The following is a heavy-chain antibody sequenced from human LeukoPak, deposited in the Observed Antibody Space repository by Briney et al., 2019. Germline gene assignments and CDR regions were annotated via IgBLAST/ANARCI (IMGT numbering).Heavy chain of an antibody. CDR2: INHSGST. CDR3: ARGPRYYYDSSGTYYFDH. J-gene: IGHJ4*02. V-gene: IGHV4-34*01. CDR1: GGSFSGYY. Sequence: SETLSLTCAVYGGSFSGYYWSWIRQPPGKGLEWIGKINHSGSTNYNPSLTSRVTISVDTSKNQFSLKLSSVTAADTAVYYCARGPRYYYDSSGTYYFDHWGQGTLVTVSS. D-gene: IGHD3-22*01.